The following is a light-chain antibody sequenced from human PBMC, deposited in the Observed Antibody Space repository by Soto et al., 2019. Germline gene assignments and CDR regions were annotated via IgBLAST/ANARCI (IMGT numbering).Light chain of an antibody. V-gene: IGKV3D-15*01. CDR2: GAS. CDR3: QQYNSWPIT. J-gene: IGKJ5*01. Sequence: EIVMTQSPATLSLSPVGIATLSFGASQIINRDLSWYVQKPGQAPRRVIYGASTWGTGVPPRFTGSGSGTEFTLTISSLQSEDFAVYYCQQYNSWPITFGQGTRLEIK. CDR1: QIINRD.